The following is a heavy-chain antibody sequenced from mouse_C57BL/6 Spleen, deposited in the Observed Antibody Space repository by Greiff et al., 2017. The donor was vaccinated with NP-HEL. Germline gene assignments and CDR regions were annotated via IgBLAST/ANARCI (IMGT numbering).Heavy chain of an antibody. J-gene: IGHJ2*01. CDR2: LYPGSGST. Sequence: VQLQQPGAELVKPGASVKMSCKASGYTFTSYWITWVKQRPGQGLEWIGDLYPGSGSTNYNEKFKSKATLTVDTSSSTAYMQLSSLTSEDSAVYYCARRDDGYSLFDYWGQGTTLTVSS. D-gene: IGHD2-3*01. V-gene: IGHV1-55*01. CDR1: GYTFTSYW. CDR3: ARRDDGYSLFDY.